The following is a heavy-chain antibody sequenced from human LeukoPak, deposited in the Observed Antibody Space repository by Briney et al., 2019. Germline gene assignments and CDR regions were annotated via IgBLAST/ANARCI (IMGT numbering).Heavy chain of an antibody. CDR2: INPNSGGT. CDR3: AARYYYDSTARPIFDY. J-gene: IGHJ4*02. Sequence: ASVKVSCKASGYTFTGYYMHWVRQAPGQGLEWMGWINPNSGGTNYAQKFQGRVTMTRDTSISTAYMELSRPRSDDTAVYYCAARYYYDSTARPIFDYWGQGTLVTVSS. V-gene: IGHV1-2*02. D-gene: IGHD3-22*01. CDR1: GYTFTGYY.